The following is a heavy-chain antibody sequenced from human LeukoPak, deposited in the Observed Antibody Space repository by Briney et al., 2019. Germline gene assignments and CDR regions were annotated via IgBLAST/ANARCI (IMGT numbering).Heavy chain of an antibody. CDR2: ISAYNGNT. CDR3: ARYCTFRTCSGTKFDS. D-gene: IGHD1-1*01. Sequence: ASVKVSCKASSYTFTNYAFTWVRQAPGQGLEWMGWISAYNGNTNYAQKLQGRVTMTTDTSTSTAYMELRSLRSDDTALYYCARYCTFRTCSGTKFDSWGPGTLVTVSS. CDR1: SYTFTNYA. J-gene: IGHJ4*02. V-gene: IGHV1-18*01.